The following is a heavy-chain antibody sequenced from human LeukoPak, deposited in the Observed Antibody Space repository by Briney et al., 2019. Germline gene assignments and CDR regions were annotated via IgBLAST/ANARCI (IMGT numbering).Heavy chain of an antibody. CDR3: AKDRRPTVSGGYFDL. D-gene: IGHD3-10*01. CDR2: IYSRGDT. J-gene: IGHJ2*01. V-gene: IGHV3-53*05. CDR1: EFIVSINY. Sequence: GGSLRLSCAASEFIVSINYMTWVRQAPGKGLEWVSLIYSRGDTKYADSVKGRFTISRDNAKNSLYLQMKSLRAEDTALYYCAKDRRPTVSGGYFDLWGRGTLVIVSS.